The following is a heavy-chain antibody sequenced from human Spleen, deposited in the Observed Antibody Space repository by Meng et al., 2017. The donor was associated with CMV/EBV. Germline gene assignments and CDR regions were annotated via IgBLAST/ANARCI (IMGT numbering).Heavy chain of an antibody. D-gene: IGHD3-10*01. Sequence: GGSLRLSCVASGLAVSRNYMNWVRQAPGKGLEWVSVIYSGGNTYYADSVKGRFIISRDNSKNTLYLQMNSLRAEDTAVYYCASAAFGDTWFDPWGQGTLVTVSS. J-gene: IGHJ5*02. CDR1: GLAVSRNY. CDR3: ASAAFGDTWFDP. V-gene: IGHV3-53*01. CDR2: IYSGGNT.